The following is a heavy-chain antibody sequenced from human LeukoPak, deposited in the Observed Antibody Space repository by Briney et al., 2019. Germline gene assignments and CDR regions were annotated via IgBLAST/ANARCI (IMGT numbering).Heavy chain of an antibody. J-gene: IGHJ4*02. CDR2: INHSGST. D-gene: IGHD5-18*01. V-gene: IGHV4-34*01. Sequence: SETLSLTCAVYGGSFSGYYWSWIRQPPGKGLEWIGEINHSGSTNYNPSLKSRVTISVDTSKNQFSLKLSSVTAADTAVYYCARWGLRLWSHFDYWGQGTLVTVSS. CDR3: ARWGLRLWSHFDY. CDR1: GGSFSGYY.